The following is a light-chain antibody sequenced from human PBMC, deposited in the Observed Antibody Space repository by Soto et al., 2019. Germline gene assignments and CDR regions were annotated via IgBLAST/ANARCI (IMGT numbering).Light chain of an antibody. Sequence: SALTQPASVSGSPGQSITISCTGTRSDVGGYNYVSWYQHHPGKAPKLMIFDVSNRPSGVSNRFSGSKSGNTASLTISGLQPEDEADYYCSSYTTSNTRQIVFGTGTKVTVL. CDR1: RSDVGGYNY. J-gene: IGLJ1*01. CDR3: SSYTTSNTRQIV. CDR2: DVS. V-gene: IGLV2-14*03.